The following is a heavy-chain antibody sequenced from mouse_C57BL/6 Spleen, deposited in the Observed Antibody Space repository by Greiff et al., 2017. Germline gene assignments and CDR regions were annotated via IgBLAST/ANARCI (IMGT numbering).Heavy chain of an antibody. V-gene: IGHV1-72*01. CDR2: IDPNSGGT. CDR1: GYTFTSYW. CDR3: ARRGYGSSYVYFDY. Sequence: QVQLKQPGAELVKPGASVKLSCKASGYTFTSYWMHWVKQRPGRGLEWIGRIDPNSGGTKYNEKFKSKATLTVDKPSSTAYMQLSSLTSEDSAVYYCARRGYGSSYVYFDYWGQGTTLTVSS. D-gene: IGHD1-1*01. J-gene: IGHJ2*01.